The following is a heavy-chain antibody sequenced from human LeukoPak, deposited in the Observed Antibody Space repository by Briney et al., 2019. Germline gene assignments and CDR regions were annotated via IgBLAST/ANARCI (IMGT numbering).Heavy chain of an antibody. CDR2: MKGNGSAN. D-gene: IGHD6-19*01. V-gene: IGHV3-7*01. CDR1: GFTFSNEW. Sequence: PGRSLRLSCAASGFTFSNEWITGVSQAPGEVLGWVGKMKGNGSANYYADSVKGRFTLSRDNACRSLYLQMDSLSVEDTAVYYCATDLGSRWLVPVDYWGQGTLVTVSS. CDR3: ATDLGSRWLVPVDY. J-gene: IGHJ4*02.